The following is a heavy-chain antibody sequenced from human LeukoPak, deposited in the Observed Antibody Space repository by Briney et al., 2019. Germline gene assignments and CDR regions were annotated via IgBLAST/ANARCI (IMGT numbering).Heavy chain of an antibody. J-gene: IGHJ5*02. V-gene: IGHV1-18*01. CDR1: GYTFTSYG. Sequence: ASVKVSCKASGYTFTSYGISWVRQAPGQGLEWMGWISAYNGNTNYAQKLQGRVTMTTDTSTSTAYMELRSLRSDDTAVYYCARDHRLYGSGSYCNVAWFDPWGQGTLVTVSS. CDR3: ARDHRLYGSGSYCNVAWFDP. D-gene: IGHD3-10*01. CDR2: ISAYNGNT.